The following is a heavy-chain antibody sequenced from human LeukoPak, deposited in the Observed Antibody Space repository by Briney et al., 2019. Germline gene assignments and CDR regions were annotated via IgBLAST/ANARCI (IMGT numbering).Heavy chain of an antibody. D-gene: IGHD6-13*01. Sequence: GGSLRLSCAASGFTFSSYAMSWVRQAPGKGLEWVSAISGSGGSTYYADSVKGRFTISRDNSKNTLYLQMNSLRAEDTAVYYCASGIAAANPTLNDYWGQGTLVTVSS. CDR1: GFTFSSYA. CDR3: ASGIAAANPTLNDY. CDR2: ISGSGGST. V-gene: IGHV3-23*01. J-gene: IGHJ4*02.